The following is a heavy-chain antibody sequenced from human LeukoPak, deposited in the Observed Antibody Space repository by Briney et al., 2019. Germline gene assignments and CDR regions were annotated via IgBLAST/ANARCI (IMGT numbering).Heavy chain of an antibody. CDR3: ARVPDTYCSSTSCPYYYYGMDV. D-gene: IGHD2-2*01. CDR1: GFTFSGYW. J-gene: IGHJ6*04. V-gene: IGHV3-7*03. CDR2: IKQDGSEK. Sequence: GGSLRLSCAASGFTFSGYWMSWVRQAPGKGLEWVANIKQDGSEKYYVDSVKGRSTISRDNAKNSLYLQMNSLRAEDTAVYYCARVPDTYCSSTSCPYYYYGMDVWGKGTTVTVSS.